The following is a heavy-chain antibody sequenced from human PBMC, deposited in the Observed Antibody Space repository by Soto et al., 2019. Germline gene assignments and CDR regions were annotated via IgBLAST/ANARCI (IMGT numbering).Heavy chain of an antibody. Sequence: QVQLVESGGGVVQPGRSLRLSCAASGFTFSSYAMHWVRQAPGKGLEWVAVISYDGSNKYYADSVKGRFTISRDNSKNTLYLQMNSLRAEDTAVYYCARGRRIDTAMVSGYWGQGTLVTVSS. CDR3: ARGRRIDTAMVSGY. D-gene: IGHD5-18*01. CDR1: GFTFSSYA. V-gene: IGHV3-30-3*01. J-gene: IGHJ4*02. CDR2: ISYDGSNK.